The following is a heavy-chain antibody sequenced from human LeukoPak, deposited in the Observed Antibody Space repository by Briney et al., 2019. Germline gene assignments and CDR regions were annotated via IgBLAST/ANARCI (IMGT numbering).Heavy chain of an antibody. D-gene: IGHD6-19*01. J-gene: IGHJ2*01. CDR1: GFTFSTYW. Sequence: GGSLRLSCAASGFTFSTYWMHWVRQAPGKGLEWVANIKLDGTEKYYVDSVKGRFTISRDNAKNSLYLQMNSLRVEDTAVYYCARSNGWYNWHFDLWGRGTLVTVSS. V-gene: IGHV3-7*01. CDR3: ARSNGWYNWHFDL. CDR2: IKLDGTEK.